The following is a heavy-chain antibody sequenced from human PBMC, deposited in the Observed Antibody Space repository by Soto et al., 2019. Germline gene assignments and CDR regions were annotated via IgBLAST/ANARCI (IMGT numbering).Heavy chain of an antibody. Sequence: QVQLMQSGAEVKKPESSVKVSCRASGGTVSNYAISWVRQAPGQGLEWMGGIVPKFGTANYAQRFRGRVTISADKSTDSVYMELSSLRSQDTAVYYWAREMASGYSRTWFDPWGQGTLVTVSS. CDR2: IVPKFGTA. CDR3: AREMASGYSRTWFDP. D-gene: IGHD2-15*01. V-gene: IGHV1-69*06. J-gene: IGHJ5*02. CDR1: GGTVSNYA.